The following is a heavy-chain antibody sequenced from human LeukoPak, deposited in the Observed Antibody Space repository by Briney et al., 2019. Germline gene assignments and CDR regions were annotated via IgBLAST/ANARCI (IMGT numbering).Heavy chain of an antibody. D-gene: IGHD2-15*01. CDR1: GYTFTSYG. Sequence: ASVKVSCKASGYTFTSYGISWVRQAPGQGLEWMGWISAYNGNTNYAQKLQGRDTMTTDTSTSTAYMELRSLRSDDTAVYYCARYSSTRGGNSYYYYMDVWGKGTTVTVSS. CDR2: ISAYNGNT. V-gene: IGHV1-18*01. CDR3: ARYSSTRGGNSYYYYMDV. J-gene: IGHJ6*03.